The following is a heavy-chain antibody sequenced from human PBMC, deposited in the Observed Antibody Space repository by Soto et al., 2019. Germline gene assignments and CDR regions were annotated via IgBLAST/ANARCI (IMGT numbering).Heavy chain of an antibody. Sequence: ASVKVSCKASGYTFTSYDINWVRQATGQGLEWMGWMNPNSGNTGYAQKFQGRVTMTRNTSISTAYMELSSLRSEDTAVYYYARGLRKLGIAAALAYYWGQGTLVTVSS. D-gene: IGHD6-13*01. CDR2: MNPNSGNT. CDR1: GYTFTSYD. CDR3: ARGLRKLGIAAALAYY. J-gene: IGHJ4*02. V-gene: IGHV1-8*01.